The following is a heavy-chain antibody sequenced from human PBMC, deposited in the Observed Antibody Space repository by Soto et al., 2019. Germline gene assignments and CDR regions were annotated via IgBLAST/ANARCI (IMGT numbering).Heavy chain of an antibody. V-gene: IGHV4-30-2*01. CDR2: IYHSGSP. CDR3: DRGPDR. CDR1: GGSISSGGYS. Sequence: QLQLQESGSGLVKPSQTLSLTCAVSGGSISSGGYSWSWIRQPPGKGLEWIGYIYHSGSPYYNPSVTRRVSISLDRSKNQLSLKLSSMTAADTAVYYCDRGPDRWGPGTLVTVSS. J-gene: IGHJ5*02.